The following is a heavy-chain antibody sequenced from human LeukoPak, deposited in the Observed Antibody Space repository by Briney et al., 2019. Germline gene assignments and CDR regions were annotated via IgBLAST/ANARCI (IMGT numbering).Heavy chain of an antibody. V-gene: IGHV4-34*01. CDR3: ARGQVVVVVAATMAWSDP. Sequence: SETLSLTCAVYGGSFSGYYWSWIRQPPGKGLEWIGEINHSGSTNYNPSLKSRVTISVDTSKNQFSLKLSSVTAADTAVYYCARGQVVVVVAATMAWSDPWGQGTLVTVSS. CDR1: GGSFSGYY. J-gene: IGHJ5*02. D-gene: IGHD2-15*01. CDR2: INHSGST.